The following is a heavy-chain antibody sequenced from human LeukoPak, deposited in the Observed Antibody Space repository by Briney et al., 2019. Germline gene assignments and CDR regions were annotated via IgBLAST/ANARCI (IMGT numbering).Heavy chain of an antibody. D-gene: IGHD2-15*01. Sequence: GGSLRLSCAASGFTFSSYNMNWVRQAPGKGLEWVSSITSSSSYIYYADSVKGRFTISRDNAKNSLYLQMNSLRAEDTAVYYCARVYCSSGICYSFDSWGQGAVVTVSS. CDR1: GFTFSSYN. V-gene: IGHV3-21*01. CDR3: ARVYCSSGICYSFDS. J-gene: IGHJ4*02. CDR2: ITSSSSYI.